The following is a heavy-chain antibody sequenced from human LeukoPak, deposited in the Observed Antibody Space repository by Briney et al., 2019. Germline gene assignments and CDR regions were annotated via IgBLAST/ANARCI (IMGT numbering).Heavy chain of an antibody. CDR2: IYYSGST. V-gene: IGHV4-39*01. CDR1: GGSISSSSYY. Sequence: SETLSLTCTVSGGSISSSSYYWGWIRQPPGKGLEWIGSIYYSGSTYYNPSLKSRVTISVDTSKNQFSLKLSSVTAADTAVYYCARLADFASYYFDYWGRGTLVTVSS. CDR3: ARLADFASYYFDY. D-gene: IGHD6-6*01. J-gene: IGHJ4*02.